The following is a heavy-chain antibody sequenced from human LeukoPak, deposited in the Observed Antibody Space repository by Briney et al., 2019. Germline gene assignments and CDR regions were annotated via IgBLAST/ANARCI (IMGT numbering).Heavy chain of an antibody. CDR2: IKEDRSRR. J-gene: IGHJ4*02. D-gene: IGHD1-1*01. CDR1: GFSLSGYW. V-gene: IGHV3-7*03. CDR3: ATHWRGR. Sequence: GGSLSLSCTASGFSLSGYWMSWVRQAPGKGPEWLANIKEDRSRRYYSESVRGRFTISRDNSENSLYLQMNSLRAEDTAVYYCATHWRGRWGQGTLVTVSS.